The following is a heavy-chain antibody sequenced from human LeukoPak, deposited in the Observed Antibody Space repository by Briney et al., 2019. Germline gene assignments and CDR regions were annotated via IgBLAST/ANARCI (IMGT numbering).Heavy chain of an antibody. D-gene: IGHD6-13*01. J-gene: IGHJ4*02. CDR1: GFTFSSYA. CDR2: ISGSGGST. Sequence: PGGSLRLSCAASGFTFSSYAMSWVRQAPGKGLEWVSAISGSGGSTYYADSVKGRFTISRDNSKNTLYLQMNSLRAEDTAVYYCARGPAERVSSRVIDYWGQGTLVTVSS. CDR3: ARGPAERVSSRVIDY. V-gene: IGHV3-23*01.